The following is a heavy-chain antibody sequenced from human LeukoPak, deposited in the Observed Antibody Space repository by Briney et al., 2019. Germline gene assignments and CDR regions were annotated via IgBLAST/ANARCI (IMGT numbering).Heavy chain of an antibody. D-gene: IGHD3-9*01. CDR1: GYTFTSYG. CDR2: ISAYNGNT. CDR3: ARDYYDILTGLSYYFDY. J-gene: IGHJ4*02. Sequence: ASVKVSCKASGYTFTSYGISWVRQAPGQGLEWMGWISAYNGNTNYAQKLQGRVTMTTDTSTSTAYMELRSLRSDDTAVYYCARDYYDILTGLSYYFDYWGQGTLVTVSS. V-gene: IGHV1-18*01.